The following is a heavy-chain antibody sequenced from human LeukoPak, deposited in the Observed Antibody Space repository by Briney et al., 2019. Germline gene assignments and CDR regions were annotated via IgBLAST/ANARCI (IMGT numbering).Heavy chain of an antibody. D-gene: IGHD1-14*01. Sequence: SETLSLTCAVYGGSFSGYYWSWIRQPPGKGLEWIGEINHSGSTNYNPSLKSRVTISVDTSKNQFSLKLSSVTAADTAVYYCARTNRGDTLFDYWGQGTLVTVSS. CDR2: INHSGST. CDR1: GGSFSGYY. V-gene: IGHV4-34*01. CDR3: ARTNRGDTLFDY. J-gene: IGHJ4*02.